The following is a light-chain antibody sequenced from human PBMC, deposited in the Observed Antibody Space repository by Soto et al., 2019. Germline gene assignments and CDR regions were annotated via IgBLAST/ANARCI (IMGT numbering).Light chain of an antibody. CDR2: GVS. CDR3: SSYTSTDTLYV. J-gene: IGLJ1*01. Sequence: QSALTQPASVSGSPGQSITISCTGSSSDIGPYNYVSWYQQHPGKAPKLIIYGVSYRPSGVSNRFSGSKSGNTASLTISGLQAEDEADYYCSSYTSTDTLYVLGTGTKVTVL. V-gene: IGLV2-14*01. CDR1: SSDIGPYNY.